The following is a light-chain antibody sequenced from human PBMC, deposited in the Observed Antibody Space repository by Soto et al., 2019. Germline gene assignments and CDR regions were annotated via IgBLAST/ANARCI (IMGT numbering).Light chain of an antibody. J-gene: IGKJ4*01. CDR2: AAS. V-gene: IGKV1-39*01. Sequence: AAGDRLTISCRASQSISNYLNWYQQTPGKAPKVLIHAASSLQSGVPSRFSGGGSGTDFTLTISGVQPEDSATYFCQQSYDVPLTFGGGTTVEI. CDR3: QQSYDVPLT. CDR1: QSISNY.